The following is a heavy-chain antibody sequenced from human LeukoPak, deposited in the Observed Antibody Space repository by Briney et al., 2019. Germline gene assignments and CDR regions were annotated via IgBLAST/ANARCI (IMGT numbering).Heavy chain of an antibody. CDR2: INPNSGGT. CDR1: GYTFTGYY. Sequence: GASVKVSCKASGYTFTGYYMHWVRQAPGQGLEWMGWINPNSGGTNYAQKFQGRVTMTRDTSISTAYMELSRLRSDDTAVYYCARSPRFGYSSGWNKLDYWGQGTLVTVSS. CDR3: ARSPRFGYSSGWNKLDY. D-gene: IGHD6-19*01. J-gene: IGHJ4*02. V-gene: IGHV1-2*02.